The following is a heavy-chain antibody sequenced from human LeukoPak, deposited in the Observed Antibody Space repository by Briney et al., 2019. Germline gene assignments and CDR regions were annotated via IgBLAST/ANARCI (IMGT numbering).Heavy chain of an antibody. CDR3: ARDPCSGGYYAYYYYYMDV. J-gene: IGHJ6*03. Sequence: GESLTLSCAASGLTFSTYNMNWVRQTPRKGLEWLASITSTSSHIYYADSVKGRFTISRDNAKNSLYLQMDSLRAEDTAVYYCARDPCSGGYYAYYYYYMDVWGTGTTVTVSS. V-gene: IGHV3-21*01. CDR2: ITSTSSHI. D-gene: IGHD1-26*01. CDR1: GLTFSTYN.